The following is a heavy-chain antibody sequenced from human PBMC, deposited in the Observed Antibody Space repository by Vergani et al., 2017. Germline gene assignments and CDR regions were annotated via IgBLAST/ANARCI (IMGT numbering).Heavy chain of an antibody. Sequence: QEQLLQSGGGVVQPGGSLRLSCIGSGYTFGHFDMHWVRQAPGKGLAWVAFIRYDGSNPQYIESVKGRFTISRDNSKDTLFLQMNGLRPEDTGTYFCAKKGGSLYYYGVDVWGQGTTITVSS. CDR3: AKKGGSLYYYGVDV. CDR1: GYTFGHFD. V-gene: IGHV3-30*02. D-gene: IGHD1-26*01. CDR2: IRYDGSNP. J-gene: IGHJ6*02.